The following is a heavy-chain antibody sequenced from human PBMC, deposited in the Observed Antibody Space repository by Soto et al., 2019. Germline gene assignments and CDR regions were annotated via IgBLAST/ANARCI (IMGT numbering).Heavy chain of an antibody. D-gene: IGHD2-15*01. CDR2: INPNSGGT. CDR3: ARDPFVVVVSDLGFDY. J-gene: IGHJ4*02. V-gene: IGHV1-2*02. CDR1: GYTFTGYY. Sequence: ASVKVSCKASGYTFTGYYMHWVRQAPGQGLEWMGWINPNSGGTNYAQKFQGRVTMTRDTSISTAYMELSRLRSDDTAVYYCARDPFVVVVSDLGFDYWGQGTLVTVSS.